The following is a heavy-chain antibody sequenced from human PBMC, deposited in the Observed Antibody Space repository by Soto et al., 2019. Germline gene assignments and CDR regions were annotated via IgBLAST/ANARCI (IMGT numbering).Heavy chain of an antibody. CDR3: ARWGDWYYYYGMDV. CDR1: GFTFSSYE. V-gene: IGHV3-48*03. D-gene: IGHD3-16*01. CDR2: ISSSGSTI. Sequence: EVQLVESGGGLVQPGGSLRLSCAASGFTFSSYEMNWVRQAPGKGLEWVSYISSSGSTIYYADSVKGRFTISRDNAKNSLYLQMNSLRAEDTAVYYCARWGDWYYYYGMDVWGQGTTVTVSS. J-gene: IGHJ6*02.